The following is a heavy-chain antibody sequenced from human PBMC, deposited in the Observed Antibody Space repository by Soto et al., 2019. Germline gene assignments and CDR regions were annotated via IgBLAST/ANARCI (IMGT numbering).Heavy chain of an antibody. CDR2: VSGSGGST. Sequence: GGSLRLSCAASGFTFSSYAMSWVRQAPGKGLEYVSSVSGSGGSTYYADSVKGRFTISRDNSKNTLYLQMNSLRFEDTAVYYCAKGSLQYYFDYWGQGTLVTVSS. CDR3: AKGSLQYYFDY. D-gene: IGHD3-16*02. J-gene: IGHJ4*02. CDR1: GFTFSSYA. V-gene: IGHV3-23*01.